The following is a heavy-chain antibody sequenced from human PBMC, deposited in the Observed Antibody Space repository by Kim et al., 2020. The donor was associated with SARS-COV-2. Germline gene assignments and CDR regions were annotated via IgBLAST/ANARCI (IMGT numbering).Heavy chain of an antibody. CDR3: ATDLGSGTFYFNGLNV. V-gene: IGHV3-15*01. CDR2: IRSKAAGGTI. D-gene: IGHD1-26*01. CDR1: GFTFSNAW. Sequence: GGSLRLSCAASGFTFSNAWMHWVRQAPGMGLEWLGRIRSKAAGGTIDYAAPVKGRFTISRDDSRNTLYLQMDSLKTDDTAVYYCATDLGSGTFYFNGLNVWGLGTMVTVS. J-gene: IGHJ3*01.